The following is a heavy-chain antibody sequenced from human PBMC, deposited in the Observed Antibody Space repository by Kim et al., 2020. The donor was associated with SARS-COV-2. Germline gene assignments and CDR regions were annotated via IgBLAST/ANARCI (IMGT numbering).Heavy chain of an antibody. J-gene: IGHJ4*02. CDR1: GFTFSSYA. D-gene: IGHD6-13*01. V-gene: IGHV3-23*01. Sequence: GGSLRLSCAASGFTFSSYAMSWVRQAPGKGLEWVSAISGSGGSTYYADSVKGRFTISRDNSKNTLYLQMNSLRAEDTAVYYCAKECGYCRSAGGGFDYWGQGTLVTVSS. CDR3: AKECGYCRSAGGGFDY. CDR2: ISGSGGST.